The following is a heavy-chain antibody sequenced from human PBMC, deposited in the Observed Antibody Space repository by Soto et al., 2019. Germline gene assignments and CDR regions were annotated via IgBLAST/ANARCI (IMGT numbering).Heavy chain of an antibody. CDR2: ISGSGGST. D-gene: IGHD3-10*01. V-gene: IGHV3-23*01. J-gene: IGHJ4*02. CDR1: GFTFSSYA. CDR3: AKGFRVTLVRGVTITVDY. Sequence: GGSLRLSCAASGFTFSSYAMSWVRQAPGKGLEWVSAISGSGGSTYYADSVKGRFTISRDNSKNTLYLQMNSLRAEDTAVYYCAKGFRVTLVRGVTITVDYWGQGTLVTVSS.